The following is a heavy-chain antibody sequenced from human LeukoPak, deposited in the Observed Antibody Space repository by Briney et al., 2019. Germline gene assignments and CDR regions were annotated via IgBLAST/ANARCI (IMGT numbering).Heavy chain of an antibody. J-gene: IGHJ4*02. D-gene: IGHD2-2*01. CDR2: ISAYNGNT. CDR1: GYTFTSYG. V-gene: IGHV1-18*01. CDR3: ARGYCSSTSCYAVDY. Sequence: EASVKVSCKASGYTFTSYGISWVRQAPGQGLEWMGWISAYNGNTNYTQKLQGRVTMTTDTSTTTAYMELRSLRSDDTAVYYCARGYCSSTSCYAVDYWGQGTLVTVSS.